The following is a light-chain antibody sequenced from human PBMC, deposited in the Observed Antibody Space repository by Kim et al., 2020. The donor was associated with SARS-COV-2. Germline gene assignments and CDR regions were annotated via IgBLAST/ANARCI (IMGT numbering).Light chain of an antibody. V-gene: IGLV3-19*01. CDR2: GKN. CDR1: RPRNLF. J-gene: IGLJ2*01. CDR3: NSRDTSGDWS. Sequence: VALGQTVKNTRQRDRPRNLFATWDQQKPRPAPGLVIYGKNNRPSGIPDRFSGSSSGNTASLTIAGTQAEDEADYYCNSRDTSGDWSFGGGTQLTVL.